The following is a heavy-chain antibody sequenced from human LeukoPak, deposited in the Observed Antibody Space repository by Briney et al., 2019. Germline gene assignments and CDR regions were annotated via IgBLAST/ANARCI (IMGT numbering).Heavy chain of an antibody. CDR1: GFTFSDDW. V-gene: IGHV3-7*03. CDR3: ARHGSGEIDY. J-gene: IGHJ4*02. D-gene: IGHD3-10*01. Sequence: GGSLRLSCAASGFTFSDDWMIWVRQAPGKGLEWVANIRQNGRDMRYVDSVKGRFTISRDNAKNSLYLQMNSLRDEDTAVYYCARHGSGEIDYWGQGTLVTVSS. CDR2: IRQNGRDM.